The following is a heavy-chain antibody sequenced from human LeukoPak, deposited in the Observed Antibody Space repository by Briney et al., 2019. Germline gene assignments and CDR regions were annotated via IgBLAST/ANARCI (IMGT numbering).Heavy chain of an antibody. CDR3: ARGYCSSTSCYLDY. CDR2: INHSGST. V-gene: IGHV4-34*01. J-gene: IGHJ4*02. Sequence: GSLRLSCAASGFTFSRYGMNWVRQPPGKGLEWIGEINHSGSTNYNPSLKSRVTISVDTSKNQFSLKLSSVTAADTAVYYCARGYCSSTSCYLDYWGQGTLVTVSS. CDR1: GFTFSRYG. D-gene: IGHD2-2*01.